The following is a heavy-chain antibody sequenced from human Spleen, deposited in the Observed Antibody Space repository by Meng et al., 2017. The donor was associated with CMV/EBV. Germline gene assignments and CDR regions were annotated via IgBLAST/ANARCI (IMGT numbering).Heavy chain of an antibody. D-gene: IGHD3-3*01. J-gene: IGHJ4*02. CDR3: ARVNYDFWNGPYYFDN. CDR1: GFIFNSYA. CDR2: ISSDGNNK. Sequence: GESLKISCAASGFIFNSYAMHWVRQAPGKGLEWVAFISSDGNNKYYADSVTGRFTISRDNSKNTLYLQMNSLRDEDTAMYYCARVNYDFWNGPYYFDNWGQGTLVTVSS. V-gene: IGHV3-30*04.